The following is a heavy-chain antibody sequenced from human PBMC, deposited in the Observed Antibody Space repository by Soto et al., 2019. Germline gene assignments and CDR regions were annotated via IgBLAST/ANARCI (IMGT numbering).Heavy chain of an antibody. CDR3: ARRTSGSYDFDY. V-gene: IGHV1-69*13. CDR2: IIPIFGTA. J-gene: IGHJ4*02. Sequence: GASVKVSCKASGGTFSSYAISWVRQAPGQGLEWMGGIIPIFGTANYAQKFQGRVTITADESTSTAYMELSSRRSEDTAVYYCARRTSGSYDFDYWGQGTLVTVSS. CDR1: GGTFSSYA. D-gene: IGHD1-26*01.